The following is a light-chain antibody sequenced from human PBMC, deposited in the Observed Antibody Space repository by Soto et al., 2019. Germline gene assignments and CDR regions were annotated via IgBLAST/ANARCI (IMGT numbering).Light chain of an antibody. V-gene: IGLV2-14*01. CDR2: EVT. CDR1: SSDIGIYKY. CDR3: CSYAGSYPFV. J-gene: IGLJ1*01. Sequence: QSALTQPASVSGSPGQSIAISCTGSSSDIGIYKYVSWYQQHPGKVPKLIIYEVTNRPSGVSNRFSGSKSGNTASLTISGLQAEDEADYYCCSYAGSYPFVFGTGTKVTVL.